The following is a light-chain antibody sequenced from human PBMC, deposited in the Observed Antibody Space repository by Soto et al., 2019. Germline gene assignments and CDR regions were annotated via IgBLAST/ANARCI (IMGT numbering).Light chain of an antibody. J-gene: IGKJ2*01. CDR1: QSVLYSSNNKNY. CDR2: GAS. V-gene: IGKV4-1*01. CDR3: QQYESTPPT. Sequence: DIVMTQSPDSLAVSLGERATINCKSSQSVLYSSNNKNYLAWYQQRPGQPPKLPIYGASTRESGVPDRFSGSGSVTDFTLTITSLQAEDVAVYYCQQYESTPPTFGQGTKLEIK.